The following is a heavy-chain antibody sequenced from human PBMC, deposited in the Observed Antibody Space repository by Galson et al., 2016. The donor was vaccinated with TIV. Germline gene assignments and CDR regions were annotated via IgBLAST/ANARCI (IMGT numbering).Heavy chain of an antibody. J-gene: IGHJ4*02. CDR1: GYGFTAFY. Sequence: SVKVSCKASGYGFTAFYIHWVRQAPGQGLEWMGWINPTSGDTKYAQKFQDRVTMTSDTSISTAYMELSRLTYDDTAVYYCARDRHFCSGNSEYWGQGALVTVSS. CDR3: ARDRHFCSGNSEY. D-gene: IGHD3-10*02. CDR2: INPTSGDT. V-gene: IGHV1-2*02.